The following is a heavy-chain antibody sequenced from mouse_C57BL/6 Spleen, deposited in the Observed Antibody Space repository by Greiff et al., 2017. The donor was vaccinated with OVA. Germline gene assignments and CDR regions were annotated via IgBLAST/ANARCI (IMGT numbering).Heavy chain of an antibody. J-gene: IGHJ1*03. Sequence: VQLQESGAELVKPGASVKMSCTASGYTFTSYWITWVKQRPGQGLEWLGAIYPGSGSTNYNEKFKSKATLTVDTSSSTAYMQLSSLTSEDSAVYYCARRNYYGSSWYFDVWGTGTTVTVSS. CDR3: ARRNYYGSSWYFDV. CDR2: IYPGSGST. V-gene: IGHV1-55*01. CDR1: GYTFTSYW. D-gene: IGHD1-1*01.